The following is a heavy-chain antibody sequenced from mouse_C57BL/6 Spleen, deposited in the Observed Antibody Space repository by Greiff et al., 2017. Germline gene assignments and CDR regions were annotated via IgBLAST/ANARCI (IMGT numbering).Heavy chain of an antibody. D-gene: IGHD1-1*01. CDR1: GFNIKNTY. V-gene: IGHV14-3*01. Sequence: VQLQQSVAELVRPGASVKLSCTASGFNIKNTYMHWVKQRPEQGLEWIGRIDPAHGNTKYAPKFQGKATITADTSSNTAYLQLSRLTSEDTAIYYCARKGDYYGSSYPFAYWGQGTLVTVSA. CDR3: ARKGDYYGSSYPFAY. CDR2: IDPAHGNT. J-gene: IGHJ3*01.